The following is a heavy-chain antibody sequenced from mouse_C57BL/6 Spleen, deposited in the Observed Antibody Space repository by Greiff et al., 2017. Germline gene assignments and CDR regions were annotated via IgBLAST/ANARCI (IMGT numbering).Heavy chain of an antibody. Sequence: QVQLQQPGAELVKPGASVKLSCTASGYTFTSYWMHWVQQRPGRGLEWIGRIDPNSGGTKYNEKFKSKATLTVDKPASTAYMQLSSLTSEDSAVYDCARGDYGSSFYYAMDYWGQGTSVTVSS. CDR3: ARGDYGSSFYYAMDY. CDR1: GYTFTSYW. D-gene: IGHD1-1*01. V-gene: IGHV1-72*01. CDR2: IDPNSGGT. J-gene: IGHJ4*01.